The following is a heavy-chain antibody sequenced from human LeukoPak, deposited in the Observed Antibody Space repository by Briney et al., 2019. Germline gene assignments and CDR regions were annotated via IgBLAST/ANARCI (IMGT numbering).Heavy chain of an antibody. CDR2: IFYSGNT. CDR3: ARHDNSEHGNPNWFDP. Sequence: SETLSLTCTVSGGSIISSSSYWAWIRQSPGKGLECIGSIFYSGNTHYDPSLKSRVSRSLDTSRNQFSLRLSSVTAAEKAIYYCARHDNSEHGNPNWFDPWGQGILVTVSS. CDR1: GGSIISSSSY. V-gene: IGHV4-39*01. D-gene: IGHD3-22*01. J-gene: IGHJ5*02.